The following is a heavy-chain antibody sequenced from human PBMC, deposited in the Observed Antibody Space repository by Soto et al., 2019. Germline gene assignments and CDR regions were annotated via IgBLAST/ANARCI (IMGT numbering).Heavy chain of an antibody. CDR3: ARLVATRWFDP. Sequence: SETLSLTCTVSGGSISNYYWSWIRQPPGKGLEWIGYIYYSGSTNYNPSLKSRVTISVDTSKTQFSLMLSSVTAADTAVYYCARLVATRWFDPWGQGTLVTVSS. CDR1: GGSISNYY. V-gene: IGHV4-59*01. D-gene: IGHD5-12*01. J-gene: IGHJ5*02. CDR2: IYYSGST.